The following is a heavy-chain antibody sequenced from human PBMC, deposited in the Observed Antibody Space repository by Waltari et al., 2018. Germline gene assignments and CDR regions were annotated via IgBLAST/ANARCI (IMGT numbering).Heavy chain of an antibody. J-gene: IGHJ3*01. CDR3: ARDRFYYDSPSDHPDDAFDV. D-gene: IGHD3-22*01. CDR2: IKQDGSEK. V-gene: IGHV3-7*01. Sequence: EVQLVESGGRLVQPGGSLRLSCGASGFTFSKYWMRWVRHAPGKGLEWVANIKQDGSEKYYVDSVKGRFTVSRDNSKNSLYLQMNSLRAEDTALYYCARDRFYYDSPSDHPDDAFDVWGQGTTVTVSS. CDR1: GFTFSKYW.